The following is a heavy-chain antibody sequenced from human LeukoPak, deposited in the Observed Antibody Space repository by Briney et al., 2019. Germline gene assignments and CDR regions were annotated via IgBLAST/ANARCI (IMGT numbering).Heavy chain of an antibody. CDR3: ARLSFTYYYDSSGRRRAFDI. CDR1: GGSISSYY. CDR2: IYYSGST. D-gene: IGHD3-22*01. V-gene: IGHV4-59*08. Sequence: PSETLSLTCTVSGGSISSYYWSWIRQPPGKGLEWIGYIYYSGSTNYNPSLKSRVTISVDTSKNQFSLKLSSVTAADTAVYYCARLSFTYYYDSSGRRRAFDIWGQGTMVTVSS. J-gene: IGHJ3*02.